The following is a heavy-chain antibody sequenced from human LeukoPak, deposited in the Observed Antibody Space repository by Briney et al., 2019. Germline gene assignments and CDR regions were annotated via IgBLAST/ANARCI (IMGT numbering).Heavy chain of an antibody. J-gene: IGHJ5*02. V-gene: IGHV4-59*01. CDR1: GGSISSYY. CDR2: IYYSGST. D-gene: IGHD1-14*01. CDR3: ARGGGDGIKPFDP. Sequence: SETLSLTCTVSGGSISSYYWSWIRQPPGKGLEWIGYIYYSGSTNYNPSLKSRVTISVDTPKNQFSLKLSSVTAADTAVYYCARGGGDGIKPFDPWGQGTLVTVSS.